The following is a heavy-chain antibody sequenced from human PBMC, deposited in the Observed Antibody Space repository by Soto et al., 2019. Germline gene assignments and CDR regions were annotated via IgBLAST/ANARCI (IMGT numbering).Heavy chain of an antibody. CDR1: GFTFSGSV. CDR2: IRSRDSDYAT. Sequence: EVQLVESGGGLVHPGGSLKLSCAVSGFTFSGSVMHWVRQAPGKGLEWLGRIRSRDSDYATSYAESVKGRVTISRDDSKNTAYLQVTSLKSEDTALYYCTAYGNSYKGFGYWGQGTLVTISS. CDR3: TAYGNSYKGFGY. V-gene: IGHV3-73*01. D-gene: IGHD6-6*01. J-gene: IGHJ4*02.